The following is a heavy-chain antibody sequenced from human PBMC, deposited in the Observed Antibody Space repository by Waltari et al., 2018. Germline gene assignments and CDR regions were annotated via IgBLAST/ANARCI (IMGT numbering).Heavy chain of an antibody. V-gene: IGHV4-38-2*01. CDR1: GYSISSGYY. Sequence: QVQLQESGPGLVKPSETLSLTCAVSGYSISSGYYWGWIRQPPGKGLEWIGSIYHSGSTYVNPSLKMRVTRSVDTSKNQFSLKLSSVTAADTAVYYCARLEAAGLDYWGQGTLVTVSS. D-gene: IGHD6-13*01. CDR2: IYHSGST. CDR3: ARLEAAGLDY. J-gene: IGHJ4*02.